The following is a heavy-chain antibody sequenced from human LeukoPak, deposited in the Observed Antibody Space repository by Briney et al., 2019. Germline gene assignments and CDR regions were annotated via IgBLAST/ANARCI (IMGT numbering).Heavy chain of an antibody. CDR1: GYTFTGYY. Sequence: ASVKVSCKASGYTFTGYYMHWVRQAPGQGLEWMGRINPNSGGTNYAQKFQGRVTMTRDTSISTAYMELSRLRSDDTAVYYCARGILAVAGSHLLHYGGQGTLVTVSS. D-gene: IGHD6-19*01. J-gene: IGHJ4*02. V-gene: IGHV1-2*06. CDR2: INPNSGGT. CDR3: ARGILAVAGSHLLHY.